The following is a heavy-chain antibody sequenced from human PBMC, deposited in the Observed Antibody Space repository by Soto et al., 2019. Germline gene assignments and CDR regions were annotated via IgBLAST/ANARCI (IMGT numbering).Heavy chain of an antibody. J-gene: IGHJ4*02. Sequence: QVQLQGSGPRLVKPSQTLSLTCTVSGDSISDVNYYWSWIRQSPDKGLEWIGHIYEGVSTYSNPSLRTRVTVSPDTSKSQFSLQLTATSAADTAVYNCPGVHSADKADYWGQGTLVTVSS. CDR1: GDSISDVNYY. CDR2: IYEGVST. CDR3: PGVHSADKADY. V-gene: IGHV4-30-4*01.